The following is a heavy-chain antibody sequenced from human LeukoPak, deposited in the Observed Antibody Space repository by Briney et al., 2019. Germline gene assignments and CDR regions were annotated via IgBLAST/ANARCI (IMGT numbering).Heavy chain of an antibody. Sequence: TLSLTCTVSGGSISSGSYYWSWIRQPAGKGLEWIGRIYTSGSTNYNPSLKSRVTISVDTSKNQFSLKLSSVTAADTAVYYCARYVRGYSYGYLDYWGQGTLVTVSS. V-gene: IGHV4-61*02. CDR3: ARYVRGYSYGYLDY. D-gene: IGHD5-18*01. CDR1: GGSISSGSYY. CDR2: IYTSGST. J-gene: IGHJ4*02.